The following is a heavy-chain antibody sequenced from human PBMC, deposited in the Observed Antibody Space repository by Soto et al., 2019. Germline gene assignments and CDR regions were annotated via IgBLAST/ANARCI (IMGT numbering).Heavy chain of an antibody. D-gene: IGHD3-10*01. CDR2: INHSGST. J-gene: IGHJ6*02. V-gene: IGHV4-34*01. CDR3: ARGRGTMVRGATTLFYYYYYGMDV. Sequence: ASETLSLTCAVYGGSFSGYYWSWIRQPPGKGLEWIGEINHSGSTNYNPSLKSRVTISVDTSKNQFSLKLSSVTAPDTAVYYCARGRGTMVRGATTLFYYYYYGMDVWGQGTTVTVSS. CDR1: GGSFSGYY.